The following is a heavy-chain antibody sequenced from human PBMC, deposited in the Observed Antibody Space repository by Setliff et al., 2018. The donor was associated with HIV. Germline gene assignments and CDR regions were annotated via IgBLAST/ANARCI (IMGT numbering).Heavy chain of an antibody. V-gene: IGHV4-34*01. CDR1: GGSFSGYY. J-gene: IGHJ4*02. D-gene: IGHD2-2*03. Sequence: SETLSLTCAVYGGSFSGYYWSWIRQPPGKGLEWIGEINHSGSTNYNPSLKSRVTISVDTSKNQFSLKLSSVTAADTAVYYCATPHEIGSGDYWGQGTLVTVSS. CDR3: ATPHEIGSGDY. CDR2: INHSGST.